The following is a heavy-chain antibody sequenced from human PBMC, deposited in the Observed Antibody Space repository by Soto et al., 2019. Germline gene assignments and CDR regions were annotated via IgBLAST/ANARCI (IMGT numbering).Heavy chain of an antibody. CDR1: GASFTSAVYY. CDR3: ARQIFDSDTGHNSQYYIDS. Sequence: SETLSLTCSVSGASFTSAVYYCSWIRQLPGKGLEWIGYIQNSVSTIYSPSLKSRATISVDTSKTQFSLRLNSVTAADKAMYYCARQIFDSDTGHNSQYYIDSWGQGTSGTVSS. V-gene: IGHV4-31*03. J-gene: IGHJ4*02. D-gene: IGHD3-9*01. CDR2: IQNSVST.